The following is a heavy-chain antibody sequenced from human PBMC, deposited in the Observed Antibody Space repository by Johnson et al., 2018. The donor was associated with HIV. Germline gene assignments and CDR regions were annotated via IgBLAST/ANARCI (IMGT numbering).Heavy chain of an antibody. CDR3: AFPTGATTAFDI. CDR1: GFTFSSYW. V-gene: IGHV3-7*03. J-gene: IGHJ3*02. CDR2: IKQDGSEK. Sequence: VQLVESGGGLVQPGGSLRLSCAASGFTFSSYWMSWVRQAPGKGLEWVANIKQDGSEKYYVDSVKGRFTISRDNSKNTLYLQMNSLRAEDTAVYYCAFPTGATTAFDIWGQGTMVTVSS. D-gene: IGHD5-24*01.